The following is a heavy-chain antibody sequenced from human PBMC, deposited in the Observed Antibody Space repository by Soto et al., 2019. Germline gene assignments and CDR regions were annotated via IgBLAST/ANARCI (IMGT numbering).Heavy chain of an antibody. Sequence: QVHLVQSGAEVKKPGASVKVSCKGSGYGFTPYGITWVRQAPGQGLEWMARISAHNGNTNYAQKLQGRVTVTRDTSTSTAYMELRSLRSDDTAVYYCARGRYGDYWGQGALVTVSS. D-gene: IGHD1-1*01. J-gene: IGHJ4*02. CDR1: GYGFTPYG. CDR3: ARGRYGDY. CDR2: ISAHNGNT. V-gene: IGHV1-18*01.